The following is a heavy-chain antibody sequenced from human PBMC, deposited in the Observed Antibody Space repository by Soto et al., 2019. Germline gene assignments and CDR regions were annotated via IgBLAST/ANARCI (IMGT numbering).Heavy chain of an antibody. CDR2: IWYDGSNK. CDR3: AREEGSVIAARPRGIDY. CDR1: GFTFSSYG. D-gene: IGHD6-6*01. Sequence: QVQLVESGGGVVQPGRSLRLSCAASGFTFSSYGMHWVRQAPGKGLEWVAVIWYDGSNKYYADSVKGRFTISRDNSKNTLYLQMNSLRAEDTAVYYCAREEGSVIAARPRGIDYWGQGTLVTVSS. V-gene: IGHV3-33*01. J-gene: IGHJ4*02.